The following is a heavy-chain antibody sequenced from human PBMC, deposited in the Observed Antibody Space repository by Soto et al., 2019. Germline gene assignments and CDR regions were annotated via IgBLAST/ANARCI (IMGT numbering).Heavy chain of an antibody. CDR3: ARASYDYIWGSYRFFDY. V-gene: IGHV4-59*01. CDR1: GGSISSYD. CDR2: IYYSGST. D-gene: IGHD3-16*02. Sequence: PSETLSLTCTVSGGSISSYDLSWIRQPPGKGLEWIGYIYYSGSTNYNPSLKSRVTISVDTSKNQFSLKLSSVTAADTAVYYCARASYDYIWGSYRFFDYWGQGTLVTVSS. J-gene: IGHJ4*02.